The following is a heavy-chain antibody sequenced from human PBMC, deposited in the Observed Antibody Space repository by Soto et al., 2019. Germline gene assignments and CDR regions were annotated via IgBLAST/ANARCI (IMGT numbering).Heavy chain of an antibody. CDR1: GGSFSGYY. J-gene: IGHJ5*02. CDR3: AIGGVLRYFDWFSL. V-gene: IGHV4-34*01. D-gene: IGHD3-9*01. CDR2: INHSGST. Sequence: SETLSLTCAVYGGSFSGYYWSWIRQPPGKGLEWIGEINHSGSTNYNPSLKSRVTISVDTSKNQFSLKLSSVTAADTAVYYCAIGGVLRYFDWFSLWGQGTLVPVSS.